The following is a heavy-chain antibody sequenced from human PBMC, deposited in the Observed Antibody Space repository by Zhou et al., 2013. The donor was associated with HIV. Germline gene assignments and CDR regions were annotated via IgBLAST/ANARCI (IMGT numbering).Heavy chain of an antibody. Sequence: QVQLVQSGAEVKKPGSSVKVSCKASGGTFSSYAISWVRQAPGQGLEWMGGIIPIFGTANYAQKFQGRVTITTDESTSTAYMELSSLRSEDTAVYYCARPGDSYGYYYYYGMDVWGQGTTVTVSS. CDR2: IIPIFGTA. CDR1: GGTFSSYA. V-gene: IGHV1-69*05. D-gene: IGHD5-18*01. J-gene: IGHJ6*02. CDR3: ARPGDSYGYYYYYGMDV.